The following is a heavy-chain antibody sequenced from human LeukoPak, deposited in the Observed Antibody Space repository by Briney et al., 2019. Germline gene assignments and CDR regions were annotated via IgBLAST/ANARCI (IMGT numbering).Heavy chain of an antibody. CDR3: ARAKYGLGMVRGNEYYFDY. CDR2: INPNSGGT. Sequence: ASVKVSCEASGYTFTGYYMHWVRQAPGQGLEWMGWINPNSGGTNYAQKFQDRVTMTRDTSISTAYMELSRLRSDDTAVYYCARAKYGLGMVRGNEYYFDYWGQGTLVTVSS. J-gene: IGHJ4*02. V-gene: IGHV1-2*02. D-gene: IGHD3-10*01. CDR1: GYTFTGYY.